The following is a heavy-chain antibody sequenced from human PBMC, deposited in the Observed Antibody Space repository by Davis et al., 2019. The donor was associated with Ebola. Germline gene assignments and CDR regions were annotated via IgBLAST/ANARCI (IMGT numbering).Heavy chain of an antibody. J-gene: IGHJ6*02. V-gene: IGHV3-23*01. D-gene: IGHD1-26*01. CDR3: AKDRFSGSFGGLDV. Sequence: GESLKISCTDSVITFSSYAMTWVRQAPGKGLEWVSAISGSGGSTYYADSVNGRFTISRDNSKNTLYLQMSSLRPEDTAVYYCAKDRFSGSFGGLDVWGQGTTVTVSS. CDR2: ISGSGGST. CDR1: VITFSSYA.